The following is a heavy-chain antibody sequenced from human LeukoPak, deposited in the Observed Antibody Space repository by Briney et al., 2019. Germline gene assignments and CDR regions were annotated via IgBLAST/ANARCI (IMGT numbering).Heavy chain of an antibody. J-gene: IGHJ4*02. CDR2: IYSGGST. CDR3: AKQKCSSTSCSFDY. D-gene: IGHD2-2*01. Sequence: GGSLRLSCAASGFTVSSNYMSWVRQAPGKGLEWVSVIYSGGSTYYADSVKGRFTISRDNSKNTLYLQMNSLRAEDTAVYYCAKQKCSSTSCSFDYWGQGTLVTVSS. CDR1: GFTVSSNY. V-gene: IGHV3-66*04.